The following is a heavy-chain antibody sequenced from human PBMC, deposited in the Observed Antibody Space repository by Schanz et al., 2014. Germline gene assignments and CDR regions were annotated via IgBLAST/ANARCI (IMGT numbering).Heavy chain of an antibody. J-gene: IGHJ4*02. V-gene: IGHV1-69*02. D-gene: IGHD3-10*01. Sequence: QVQLVQSGAEVRKPGSSVRVSCKASGGTFSSYTISWMRQAPGQGLEWMGKIIPVLNIATYAQRFQGRVSITADTSTNTAYMELSSLTSEDTAVHYCARGRGFYDYWGQGTLVTVSS. CDR2: IIPVLNIA. CDR1: GGTFSSYT. CDR3: ARGRGFYDY.